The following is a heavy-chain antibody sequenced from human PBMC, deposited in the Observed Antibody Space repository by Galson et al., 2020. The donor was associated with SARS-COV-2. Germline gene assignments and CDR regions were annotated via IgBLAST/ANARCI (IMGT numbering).Heavy chain of an antibody. CDR1: GIMFSTYG. D-gene: IGHD3-22*01. V-gene: IGHV3-33*06. CDR2: IWYDGSNK. Sequence: GGSLRLSCEAAGIMFSTYGMHWARQAPGKGLEWVAVIWYDGSNKKYADSVKGRFTISRDNSKNILYLQMNSLRAEDTAVYYCAKCCNAATYYYDSSGYCLDYWGQGTLVTVSS. J-gene: IGHJ4*02. CDR3: AKCCNAATYYYDSSGYCLDY.